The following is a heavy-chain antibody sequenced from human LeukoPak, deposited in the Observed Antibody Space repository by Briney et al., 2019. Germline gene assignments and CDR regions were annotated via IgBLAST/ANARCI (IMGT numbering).Heavy chain of an antibody. CDR1: GFTFDDYA. J-gene: IGHJ4*02. CDR2: ITWNRDNI. D-gene: IGHD2-2*01. CDR3: ARAPTVLVGYCSSSSCQADY. V-gene: IGHV3-9*01. Sequence: GGSLRLSCTVSGFTFDDYAMHWARHTPGKGLEWVAGITWNRDNIGYGDSVKGRFTISRYNVKNVLYLQMNSLRVEDTAVYYCARAPTVLVGYCSSSSCQADYWGQGTLVTVSS.